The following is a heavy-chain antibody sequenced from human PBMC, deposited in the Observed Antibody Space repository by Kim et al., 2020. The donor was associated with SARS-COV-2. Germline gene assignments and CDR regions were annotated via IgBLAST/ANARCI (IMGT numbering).Heavy chain of an antibody. CDR3: AREEGYSSGGDYYYYGMDV. CDR1: GFTFSSYA. Sequence: GGSLRLSCAASGFTFSSYAMHWVRQAPGKGLEWVAVISYDGSNKYYADSVKGRFTISRDNSKNTLYLQMNSLRAEDTAVYYCAREEGYSSGGDYYYYGMDVWGQGTTVTVSS. D-gene: IGHD6-19*01. V-gene: IGHV3-30*04. J-gene: IGHJ6*02. CDR2: ISYDGSNK.